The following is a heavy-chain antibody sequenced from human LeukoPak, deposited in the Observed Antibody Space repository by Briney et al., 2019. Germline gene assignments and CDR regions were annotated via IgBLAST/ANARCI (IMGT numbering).Heavy chain of an antibody. V-gene: IGHV3-23*01. CDR2: ITSGFTP. D-gene: IGHD2-15*01. Sequence: PGGSLRLSCAASGLTFSDYAMRWFRQAPGKGLEWVSGITSGFTPHYADSVKGRFTISRDNSKNTFHLQLNSLRAEDTAVYYCAKDYSDSRVADVFFEYWGQGTLVTVSS. CDR3: AKDYSDSRVADVFFEY. J-gene: IGHJ4*02. CDR1: GLTFSDYA.